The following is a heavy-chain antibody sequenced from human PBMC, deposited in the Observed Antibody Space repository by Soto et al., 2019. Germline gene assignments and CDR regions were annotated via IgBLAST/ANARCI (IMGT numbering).Heavy chain of an antibody. CDR2: IWYDGSNK. CDR1: GFTFSSYG. V-gene: IGHV3-33*01. Sequence: GGSLRLSCAASGFTFSSYGMHWVRQAPGKGLEWVSVIWYDGSNKYYADSVKGRFTISRDNSKNTLYLQMNSLRAEDTAVYYFAIDRGVATQSIKNHFDYWGQGTLVTVSS. CDR3: AIDRGVATQSIKNHFDY. D-gene: IGHD5-12*01. J-gene: IGHJ4*02.